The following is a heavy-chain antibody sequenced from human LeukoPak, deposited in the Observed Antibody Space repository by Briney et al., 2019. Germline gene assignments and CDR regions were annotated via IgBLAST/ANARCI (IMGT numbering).Heavy chain of an antibody. Sequence: SETLSLTCTVSGGSISSSSYYWGWIRQPPGKGLEWIGSIYYSGSTYYNPSLKSRVTISVDTSKNQFSLKLSSVTAADTAVYYCASLVLSSGYYLPFDYWGQGTLVTVSS. D-gene: IGHD3-22*01. CDR1: GGSISSSSYY. V-gene: IGHV4-39*01. J-gene: IGHJ4*02. CDR2: IYYSGST. CDR3: ASLVLSSGYYLPFDY.